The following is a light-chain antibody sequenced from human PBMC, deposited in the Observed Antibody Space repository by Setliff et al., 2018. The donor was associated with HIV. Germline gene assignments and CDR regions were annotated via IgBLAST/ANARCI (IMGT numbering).Light chain of an antibody. Sequence: QSVLTQPASVSGSPGQSITIFCTGSSSDVGAYMSVSWYQQHPGEVPKLIIYDVTKRPSGVSNRFSGSKSGTTASLTISGLQAEYEADYYCCSFAGSDTWIFGGGTK. CDR3: CSFAGSDTWI. V-gene: IGLV2-23*02. CDR2: DVT. J-gene: IGLJ2*01. CDR1: SSDVGAYMS.